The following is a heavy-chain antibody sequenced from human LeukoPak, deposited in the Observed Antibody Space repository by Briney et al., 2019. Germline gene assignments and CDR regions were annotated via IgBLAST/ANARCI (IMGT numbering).Heavy chain of an antibody. D-gene: IGHD5-18*01. CDR1: GFTFSSYG. Sequence: PGGSLRLSCAASGFTFSSYGMHWVRQAPGKGLEWVANIKQDGSEKYYVDSVKGRFTISRDNAENSLYLQMNSLRAEDTAVYYCARGTAMVVYWGQGTLVTVSS. J-gene: IGHJ4*02. V-gene: IGHV3-7*01. CDR2: IKQDGSEK. CDR3: ARGTAMVVY.